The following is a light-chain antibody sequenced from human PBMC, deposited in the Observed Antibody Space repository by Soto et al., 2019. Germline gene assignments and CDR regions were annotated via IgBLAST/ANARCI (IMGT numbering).Light chain of an antibody. V-gene: IGKV3-15*01. CDR2: SAS. Sequence: ETVMTQSPATLSASPGESATLSCRASQSVNSDLAWYQQIPGQAPRLLIYSASTGATGGPARFSGSGSGTEFTLTISSLQSEDFAIYYCQKYNSAPLTFGGGTKMEIK. CDR3: QKYNSAPLT. J-gene: IGKJ4*01. CDR1: QSVNSD.